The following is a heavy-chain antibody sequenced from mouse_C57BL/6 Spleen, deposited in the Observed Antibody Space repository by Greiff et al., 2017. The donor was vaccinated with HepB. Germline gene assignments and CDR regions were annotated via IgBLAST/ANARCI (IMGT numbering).Heavy chain of an antibody. CDR1: GYSITSGYY. Sequence: ESGPGLVKPSQSLSLTRSVTGYSITSGYYWNWIRQFPGNKLEWMGYISYDGSNNYNPSLKNRNALTRDTSKNQFFLKLNSVTTEDAATYYCATYYYGSSPYWYFDVWGTGTTVTVSS. CDR3: ATYYYGSSPYWYFDV. V-gene: IGHV3-6*01. CDR2: ISYDGSN. D-gene: IGHD1-1*01. J-gene: IGHJ1*03.